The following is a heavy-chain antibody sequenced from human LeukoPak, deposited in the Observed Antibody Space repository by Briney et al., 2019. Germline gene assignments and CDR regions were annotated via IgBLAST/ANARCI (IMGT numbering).Heavy chain of an antibody. CDR3: ARDRPTYYYGSGSQYGMDV. Sequence: NSGGSLRLSCAASGFTFSSYAMHWVRQAPGKGLEWVSSISSSSSYIYYADSVKGRFTISRDNAKNSLYLQMNSLRAEDTAVYYCARDRPTYYYGSGSQYGMDVWGQGTTVTVSS. V-gene: IGHV3-21*01. CDR1: GFTFSSYA. J-gene: IGHJ6*02. D-gene: IGHD3-10*01. CDR2: ISSSSSYI.